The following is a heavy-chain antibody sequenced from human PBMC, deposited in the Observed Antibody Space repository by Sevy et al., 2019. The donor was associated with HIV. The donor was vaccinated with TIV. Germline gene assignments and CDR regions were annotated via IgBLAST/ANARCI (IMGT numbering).Heavy chain of an antibody. D-gene: IGHD3-22*01. Sequence: GGSLRLSCAASGFTVSSNYMNWVRQAPGKGLEWVSVIYGGGSTYYADSVKGRFTISRDNSKNTLYLQMNSLRAEDTAVYYCARGNYYDSSGPPGSSFDSWGQGTLVTVSS. CDR3: ARGNYYDSSGPPGSSFDS. CDR1: GFTVSSNY. J-gene: IGHJ4*02. CDR2: IYGGGST. V-gene: IGHV3-66*01.